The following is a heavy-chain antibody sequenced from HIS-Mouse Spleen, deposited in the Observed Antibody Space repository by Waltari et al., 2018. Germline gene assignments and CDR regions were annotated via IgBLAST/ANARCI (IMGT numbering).Heavy chain of an antibody. V-gene: IGHV4-39*07. CDR3: AREIPYSSSWYDWYFDL. CDR2: IYYSGST. CDR1: GGSISSSSSY. Sequence: QLQLQESGPGLVKPPETLSLTCTVPGGSISSSSSYWAWIRQPPGKGLEWIGSIYYSGSTYYNPSLKSRVTISVDTSKNQFSLKLSSVTAADTAVYYCAREIPYSSSWYDWYFDLWGRGTLVTVSS. J-gene: IGHJ2*01. D-gene: IGHD6-13*01.